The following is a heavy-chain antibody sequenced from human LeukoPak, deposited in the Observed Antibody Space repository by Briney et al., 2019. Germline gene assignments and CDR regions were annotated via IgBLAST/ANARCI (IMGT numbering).Heavy chain of an antibody. CDR3: ARGRLSAKYQLPYNWFDP. Sequence: SETLSLTCAVYGGSFSGYYWSWIRQPPGKGLEWIGEINHSGSTNYNPSLKSRVTISVDTSKNQFSLKLSSVTAVDTAVYYCARGRLSAKYQLPYNWFDPWGQGTLVTVSS. CDR2: INHSGST. V-gene: IGHV4-34*01. D-gene: IGHD2-2*01. J-gene: IGHJ5*02. CDR1: GGSFSGYY.